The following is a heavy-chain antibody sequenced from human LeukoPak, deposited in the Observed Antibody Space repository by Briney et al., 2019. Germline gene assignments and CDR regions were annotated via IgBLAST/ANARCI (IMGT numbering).Heavy chain of an antibody. J-gene: IGHJ6*03. D-gene: IGHD2-8*01. CDR2: IYYSGST. CDR1: GGSISSYY. Sequence: SETLSLTCTVSGGSISSYYWSWIRQPPGKGLEWIGYIYYSGSTNYNPPLKSRVTISVDTSKSQFSLKLSSVTAADTAVYYCARLTNMEKDVTPTYYMDVWGKGTTVTVSS. V-gene: IGHV4-59*01. CDR3: ARLTNMEKDVTPTYYMDV.